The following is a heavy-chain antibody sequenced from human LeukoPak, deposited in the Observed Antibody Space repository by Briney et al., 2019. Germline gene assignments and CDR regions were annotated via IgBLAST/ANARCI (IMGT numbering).Heavy chain of an antibody. CDR1: GFTVSGNY. D-gene: IGHD2-15*01. J-gene: IGHJ6*03. CDR3: AKVVVAATFYYYYMDV. CDR2: IYSGGST. V-gene: IGHV3-66*01. Sequence: GGSLRLSCAASGFTVSGNYMSWVRQAPGKGLEWVSVIYSGGSTYYADSVKGRFTISRDNSKNTLYLQMNSLRAEDTAVYYCAKVVVAATFYYYYMDVWGKGTTVTISS.